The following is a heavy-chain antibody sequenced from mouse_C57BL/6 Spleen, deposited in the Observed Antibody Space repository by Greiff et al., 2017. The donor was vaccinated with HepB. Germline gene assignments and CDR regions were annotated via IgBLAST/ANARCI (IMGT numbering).Heavy chain of an antibody. D-gene: IGHD1-1*01. CDR1: GFTFSSYA. CDR2: ISDGGSYT. V-gene: IGHV5-4*01. Sequence: EVKLVESGGGLVKPGGSLKLSCAASGFTFSSYAMSWVRQTPEKRLEWVATISDGGSYTYYPDNVKGRFTISRDNAKNNLYLQMSHLKSEDTAMYYCAREDYYYGSSYPWFAYWGQGTLVTVSA. CDR3: AREDYYYGSSYPWFAY. J-gene: IGHJ3*01.